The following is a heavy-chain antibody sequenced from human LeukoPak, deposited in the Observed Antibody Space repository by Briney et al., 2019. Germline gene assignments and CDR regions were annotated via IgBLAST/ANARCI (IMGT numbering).Heavy chain of an antibody. CDR3: ATPESGYSSGWFDY. J-gene: IGHJ4*02. Sequence: GASAKVSCKASGYTFTGYYMHWVRQAPGQGLEWMGWINPNSGGTNYAQKFQGRVTMTRDTSISTAYMELSRLRSDDTAVYYCATPESGYSSGWFDYWGQGTLVTVSS. D-gene: IGHD6-19*01. CDR2: INPNSGGT. V-gene: IGHV1-2*02. CDR1: GYTFTGYY.